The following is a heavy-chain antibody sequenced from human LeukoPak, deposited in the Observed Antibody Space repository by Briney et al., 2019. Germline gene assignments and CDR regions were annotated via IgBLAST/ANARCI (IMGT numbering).Heavy chain of an antibody. D-gene: IGHD3-10*01. J-gene: IGHJ4*02. CDR2: IDPNTGDT. V-gene: IGHV1-2*06. Sequence: ASVKVSCKASGQSLTGYFIDWVRQAPGQGLEWVGRIDPNTGDTIYAQNFQGRVTVTSATSISTAYMELSRLTSDDTAVYFCARLGLHGSGTYYFFDYWGQGTLVTVYS. CDR1: GQSLTGYF. CDR3: ARLGLHGSGTYYFFDY.